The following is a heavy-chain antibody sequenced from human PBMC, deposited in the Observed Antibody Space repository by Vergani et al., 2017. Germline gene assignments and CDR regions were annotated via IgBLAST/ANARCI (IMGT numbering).Heavy chain of an antibody. CDR3: ARVPAMDSSGSNEGY. CDR2: ISSSSSYI. CDR1: GFTFSSYT. Sequence: EVHLEESGGGLVQPGGSLRLSCAASGFTFSSYTMNWVRQAPGKGLEWVSSISSSSSYIYYADSVKGRFTISRDNAKNSLYLQMNSLRAEDTAVYYCARVPAMDSSGSNEGYWGQGTLVTVSS. J-gene: IGHJ4*02. D-gene: IGHD6-19*01. V-gene: IGHV3-21*01.